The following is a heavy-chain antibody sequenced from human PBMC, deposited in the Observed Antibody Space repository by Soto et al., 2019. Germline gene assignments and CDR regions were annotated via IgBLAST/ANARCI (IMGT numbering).Heavy chain of an antibody. CDR2: ISYDGSNK. D-gene: IGHD6-13*01. CDR1: GFTFSSYA. Sequence: PGGSLRLSCAASGFTFSSYAMHCVRQSPFKGLEWVAVISYDGSNKYYADSVKGRFTISRDNSKNTLYLQMNSLRAEDTAVYYCARGTAAAGSGIGLDYWGQGTLVTVSS. J-gene: IGHJ4*02. CDR3: ARGTAAAGSGIGLDY. V-gene: IGHV3-30-3*01.